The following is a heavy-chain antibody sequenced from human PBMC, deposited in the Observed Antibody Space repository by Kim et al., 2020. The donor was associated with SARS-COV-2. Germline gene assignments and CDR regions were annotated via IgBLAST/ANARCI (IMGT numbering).Heavy chain of an antibody. J-gene: IGHJ6*02. Sequence: SETLSLTCAVYGGSFSGYYWSWIRQPPGKGLEWIGEINHSGSTNYNPSLKSRVTISVDTSKNQFSLKLSSVTAADTAVYYCARAGYGSGSYHPYYYYGMDVWGQGTTVTVSS. CDR2: INHSGST. D-gene: IGHD3-10*01. CDR1: GGSFSGYY. V-gene: IGHV4-34*01. CDR3: ARAGYGSGSYHPYYYYGMDV.